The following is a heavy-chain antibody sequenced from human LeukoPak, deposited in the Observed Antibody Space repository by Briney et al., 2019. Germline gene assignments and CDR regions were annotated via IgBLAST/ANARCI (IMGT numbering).Heavy chain of an antibody. CDR3: ARICAGYLVPFPGSGYYFDY. J-gene: IGHJ4*02. CDR2: IYHSGST. Sequence: PSETLSLTCAVSGYSISSGYYWGWIRQPPGKGLEWIGSIYHSGSTYYNPSLKSRVTISVDTSKNQFSLKLSSVTAADTAVYYCARICAGYLVPFPGSGYYFDYWGQGTLVTVSS. D-gene: IGHD2-2*01. CDR1: GYSISSGYY. V-gene: IGHV4-38-2*01.